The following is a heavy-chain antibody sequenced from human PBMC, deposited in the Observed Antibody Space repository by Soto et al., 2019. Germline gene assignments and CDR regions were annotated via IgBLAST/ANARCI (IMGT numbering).Heavy chain of an antibody. D-gene: IGHD1-26*01. J-gene: IGHJ4*02. CDR3: AREKSGSYDLDY. CDR1: GFTFSDYD. Sequence: SGFTFSDYDMTWIRQAAGKGLEWVSYISTSGNIKYYADSGKGRFTISRDISKNMLYLQMNSLRAEDTAVYYCAREKSGSYDLDYWGQGTLVTVS. V-gene: IGHV3-11*04. CDR2: ISTSGNIK.